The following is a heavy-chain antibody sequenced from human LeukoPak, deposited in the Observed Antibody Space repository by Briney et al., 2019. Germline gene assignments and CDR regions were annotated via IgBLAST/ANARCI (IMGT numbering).Heavy chain of an antibody. Sequence: GGSLRLSCAASGFTVSSNYMSWVRQAPGKGLEWVSVIYSGGSTYYADSVKGRFTISRDNSKNTLYLQMNSLRAEDTAVYYCARDSSAEHAFGIWGQGTMVTVSS. J-gene: IGHJ3*02. V-gene: IGHV3-66*01. CDR2: IYSGGST. CDR3: ARDSSAEHAFGI. CDR1: GFTVSSNY.